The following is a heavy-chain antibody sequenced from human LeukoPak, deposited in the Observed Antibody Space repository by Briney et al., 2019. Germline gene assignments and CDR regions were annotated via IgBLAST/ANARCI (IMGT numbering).Heavy chain of an antibody. CDR2: ISNDGSQK. J-gene: IGHJ4*02. CDR3: ARDSTLGGVIVTGPRGFDY. CDR1: GFTSSSYA. D-gene: IGHD3-16*02. Sequence: PGGSLRLSCAASGFTSSSYAMHWVRQAPGKGLEWVAVISNDGSQKYYADSVKGRFTVSRDISKNTLHLQMNSLRTEDTALYYCARDSTLGGVIVTGPRGFDYWGQGTLVTVSS. V-gene: IGHV3-30-3*01.